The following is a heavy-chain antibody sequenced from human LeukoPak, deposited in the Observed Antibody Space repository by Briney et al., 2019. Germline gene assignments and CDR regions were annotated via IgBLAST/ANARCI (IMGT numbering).Heavy chain of an antibody. Sequence: SETLSLTCAVYGGSFSGYFWSWIRQPPGEGLEWIGEINHSGSTNYNPSLKSRVTISLDTSKNQFSLKSSSVTAADTALYYCARVDTAMARGAFDIWGQGTMVTVSS. CDR2: INHSGST. CDR3: ARVDTAMARGAFDI. V-gene: IGHV4-34*01. J-gene: IGHJ3*02. CDR1: GGSFSGYF. D-gene: IGHD5-18*01.